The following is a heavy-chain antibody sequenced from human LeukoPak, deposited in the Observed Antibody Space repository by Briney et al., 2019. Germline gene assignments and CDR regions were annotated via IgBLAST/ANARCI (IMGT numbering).Heavy chain of an antibody. CDR2: ISSNSDNT. D-gene: IGHD7-27*01. V-gene: IGHV1-18*04. Sequence: GASVKVSCKASGYSFTSYHMHWVRQAPGQGLEWMGWISSNSDNTNYAQKLQGRVTMTTDTSTSTAYMELRSLRSDDTALHFCARDWGSIKVIADYWGQGTLVTVSS. J-gene: IGHJ4*02. CDR3: ARDWGSIKVIADY. CDR1: GYSFTSYH.